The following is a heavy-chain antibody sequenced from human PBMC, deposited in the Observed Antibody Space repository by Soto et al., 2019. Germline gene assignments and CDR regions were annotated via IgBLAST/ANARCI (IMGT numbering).Heavy chain of an antibody. J-gene: IGHJ3*02. Sequence: SATLSLTCAVSGDSICSSNGWSWVLQPPGKGLEWIGEIYHSGSTNYNPSLKSRVTISVDKSKNQFSLKLSSVTAADTAVYYCARFLRSVLDAFDIWGQGKMVTVSS. CDR2: IYHSGST. D-gene: IGHD3-3*01. V-gene: IGHV4-4*02. CDR3: ARFLRSVLDAFDI. CDR1: GDSICSSNG.